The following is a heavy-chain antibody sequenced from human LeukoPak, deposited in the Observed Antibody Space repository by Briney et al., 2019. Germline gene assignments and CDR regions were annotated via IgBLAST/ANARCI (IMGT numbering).Heavy chain of an antibody. CDR3: ARSERQYSSSGYFDY. D-gene: IGHD6-6*01. CDR1: GGTFSSYA. CDR2: IIPIFGTA. V-gene: IGHV1-69*05. Sequence: ASVKVSCKASGGTFSSYAISWARQAPGQGLEWMGGIIPIFGTANYAQKFQGRVTITTDESTSTAYMELSSLRSEDTAVYYCARSERQYSSSGYFDYWGQGTLVTVSS. J-gene: IGHJ4*02.